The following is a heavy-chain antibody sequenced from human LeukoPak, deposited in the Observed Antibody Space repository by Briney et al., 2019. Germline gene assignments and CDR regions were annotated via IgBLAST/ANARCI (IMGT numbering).Heavy chain of an antibody. Sequence: PSQTLSLTCTVSGGSISSGSYYWNWIRQPAGKGLEWIGRIYTSGNTNYNPSLKSRVTISVDTSKNQFSLKLSSVTAADTAVYYCASNTGTVFDYWGQGALVTVSS. V-gene: IGHV4-61*02. CDR2: IYTSGNT. CDR1: GGSISSGSYY. CDR3: ASNTGTVFDY. D-gene: IGHD7-27*01. J-gene: IGHJ4*02.